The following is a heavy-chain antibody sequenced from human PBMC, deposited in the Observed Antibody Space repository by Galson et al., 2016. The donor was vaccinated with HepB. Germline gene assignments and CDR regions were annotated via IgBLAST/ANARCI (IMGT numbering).Heavy chain of an antibody. D-gene: IGHD6-19*01. CDR3: ARVGYSSGWYRVARGFNI. Sequence: SVKVSCKASGGTFSSYSISWVRQAPGQGLEWMGGIIPIFDTANYAQKFQCRVTITSDEATLTAYMELSSLRSDDTAVYYCARVGYSSGWYRVARGFNIWGQGTMVTVSS. CDR2: IIPIFDTA. J-gene: IGHJ3*02. V-gene: IGHV1-69*13. CDR1: GGTFSSYS.